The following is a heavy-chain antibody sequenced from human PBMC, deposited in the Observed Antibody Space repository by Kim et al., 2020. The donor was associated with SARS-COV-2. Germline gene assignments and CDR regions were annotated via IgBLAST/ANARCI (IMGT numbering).Heavy chain of an antibody. J-gene: IGHJ5*02. Sequence: NPSLKSGVTIPADTPTNQFSLKLTSVTAADTAVYYCARRPLWFGESAYESWGQGALVTVSS. V-gene: IGHV4-39*01. D-gene: IGHD3-10*01. CDR3: ARRPLWFGESAYES.